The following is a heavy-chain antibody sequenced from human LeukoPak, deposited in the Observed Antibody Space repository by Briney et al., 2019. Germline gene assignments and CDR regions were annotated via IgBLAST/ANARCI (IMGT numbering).Heavy chain of an antibody. Sequence: GGSLGLSCAASGFTVSSNYMSWVRQAPGKGLEWVSVIYSGGSTYYADSVKGRFTISRDNSKNTLYLQMNSLRAEDTAVYYCARAKMTTVTTPFDYWGQGTLVTVSS. J-gene: IGHJ4*02. CDR1: GFTVSSNY. CDR2: IYSGGST. D-gene: IGHD4-11*01. CDR3: ARAKMTTVTTPFDY. V-gene: IGHV3-66*01.